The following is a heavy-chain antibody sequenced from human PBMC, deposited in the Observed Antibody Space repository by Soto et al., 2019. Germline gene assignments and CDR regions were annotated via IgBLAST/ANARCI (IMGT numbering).Heavy chain of an antibody. CDR2: ISYDGSNK. CDR3: AKELVYYYMDV. CDR1: GFTFSSYA. Sequence: QPGGSLRLSCAASGFTFSSYAMHWVRQAPGKGLEWVAVISYDGSNKYYADSVKGRFTISRDNSKNTLYLQMNSLRAEDTAVYYCAKELVYYYMDVWGKGTTVTVSS. J-gene: IGHJ6*03. V-gene: IGHV3-30*04. D-gene: IGHD2-2*01.